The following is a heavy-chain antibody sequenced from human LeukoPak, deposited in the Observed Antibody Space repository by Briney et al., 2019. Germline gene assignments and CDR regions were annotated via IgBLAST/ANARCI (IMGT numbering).Heavy chain of an antibody. Sequence: SVEVSCKASGGTFSSYAISWVRQAPGQGLEWMGGIIPIFGTANYAQKLQGRVTMTTDTSTSTAYMELRSLRSDDTAVYYCARGHQAVFDYWGQGTLVTVSS. CDR1: GGTFSSYA. V-gene: IGHV1-69*05. CDR2: IIPIFGTA. CDR3: ARGHQAVFDY. J-gene: IGHJ4*02.